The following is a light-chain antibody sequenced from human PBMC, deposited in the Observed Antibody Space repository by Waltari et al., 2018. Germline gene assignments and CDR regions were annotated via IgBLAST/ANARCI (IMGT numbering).Light chain of an antibody. CDR3: QSYDSSLSGGV. CDR1: SSHIGAGYD. J-gene: IGLJ1*01. CDR2: GNS. V-gene: IGLV1-40*01. Sequence: QSVLTQPPSVSGAPGQRVTISCTGSSSHIGAGYDEHWYQQLPGTAPKLLIYGNSNRPSGVPDRFSGSKSGTSASLAITGLQAEDEADYYCQSYDSSLSGGVFGTGTKVTVL.